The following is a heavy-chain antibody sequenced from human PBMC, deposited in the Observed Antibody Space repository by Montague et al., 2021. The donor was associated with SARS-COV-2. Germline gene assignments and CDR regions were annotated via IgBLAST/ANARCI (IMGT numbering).Heavy chain of an antibody. J-gene: IGHJ3*02. D-gene: IGHD1-26*01. Sequence: VKPTQTLTLTCTFSGFSLSTSGMCVSWVRQPPGKALEWLALIDWDDNKFYSTSLKTRLTISKDTSKNQVVLTMTNMDPVDTATYYCARIWGATRGDAFDXWGQGTMVTVSS. CDR1: GFSLSTSGMC. CDR2: IDWDDNK. CDR3: ARIWGATRGDAFDX. V-gene: IGHV2-70*20.